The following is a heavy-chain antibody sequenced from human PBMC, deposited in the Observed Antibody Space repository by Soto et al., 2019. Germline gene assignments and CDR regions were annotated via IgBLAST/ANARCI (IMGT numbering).Heavy chain of an antibody. CDR1: GGSISSGGYY. D-gene: IGHD6-25*01. Sequence: PSETLSLTCTVSGGSISSGGYYWSWIRQHPGKGLEWIGYIYYSGSTYYNPSLKSRVTISVDTSKNQFSLKLSSVTAADTAVYYCARGRLQGLPLYFDYWGQGTLVTVSS. V-gene: IGHV4-31*03. CDR2: IYYSGST. J-gene: IGHJ4*02. CDR3: ARGRLQGLPLYFDY.